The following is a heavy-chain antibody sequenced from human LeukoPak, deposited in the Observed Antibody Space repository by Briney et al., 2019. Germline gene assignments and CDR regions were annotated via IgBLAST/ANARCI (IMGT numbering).Heavy chain of an antibody. V-gene: IGHV1-2*02. CDR1: GYTFTGYY. CDR2: INPNSGGT. CDR3: ARAELYSGYDNYYYYYMDV. Sequence: ASVTVSCKASGYTFTGYYMHWVRQAPGQGLEWMGWINPNSGGTNYAQKFQGRVTMTRDTSISTAYMELSRLRSEDTAVYYCARAELYSGYDNYYYYYMDVWGKGTTVTISS. J-gene: IGHJ6*03. D-gene: IGHD5-12*01.